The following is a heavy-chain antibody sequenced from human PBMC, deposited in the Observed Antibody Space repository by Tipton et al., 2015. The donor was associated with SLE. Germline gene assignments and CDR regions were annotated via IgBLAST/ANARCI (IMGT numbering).Heavy chain of an antibody. V-gene: IGHV1-18*01. CDR1: GYTFTSYG. D-gene: IGHD2-15*01. Sequence: QSGAEVKKPGASVKVSCKASGYTFTSYGISWVRQAPGQGLEWMGWISAYNGNTKYAQKLQGRATMTADTSTSTACMELRSLRSEDTAVYYCARGFGSGGSCYRAEYFQPWGQGTLVTVSS. J-gene: IGHJ1*01. CDR3: ARGFGSGGSCYRAEYFQP. CDR2: ISAYNGNT.